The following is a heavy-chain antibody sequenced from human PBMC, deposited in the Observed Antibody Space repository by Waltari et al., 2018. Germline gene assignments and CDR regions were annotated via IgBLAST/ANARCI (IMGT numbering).Heavy chain of an antibody. CDR2: IYSGGST. D-gene: IGHD2-2*02. Sequence: EVQLVESGGGLVQPGGSLRLSCAASGFTVSSNYMSWVRQAPGTGLEWVSVIYSGGSTYYADSVKGRFTISRDNSKNTLYLQMNSLRAEDTAVYYCAREGYCSSTSCYKGGYGMDVWGQGTTVTVSS. J-gene: IGHJ6*02. V-gene: IGHV3-66*02. CDR1: GFTVSSNY. CDR3: AREGYCSSTSCYKGGYGMDV.